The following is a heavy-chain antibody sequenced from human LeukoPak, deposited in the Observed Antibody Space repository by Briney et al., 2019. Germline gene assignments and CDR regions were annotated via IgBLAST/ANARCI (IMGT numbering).Heavy chain of an antibody. CDR2: INPDGSTT. Sequence: PGGSLRLSCAASGFSFSRYWIHWVRQAPGKGLEWVSRINPDGSTTTYADSVKGRFTISRDNAENTVYLQMNSLRAEDTAVYYCAKVGNWNSVIWYFDYWGQGTLVTVSS. V-gene: IGHV3-74*01. CDR3: AKVGNWNSVIWYFDY. J-gene: IGHJ4*02. CDR1: GFSFSRYW. D-gene: IGHD1-1*01.